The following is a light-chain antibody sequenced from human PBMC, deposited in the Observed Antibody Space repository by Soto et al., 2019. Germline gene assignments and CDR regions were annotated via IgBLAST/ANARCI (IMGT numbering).Light chain of an antibody. J-gene: IGKJ5*01. V-gene: IGKV3D-15*01. CDR1: QSVSSN. CDR2: GAS. Sequence: EIVMTQSPATLSVSPGERATLCFMASQSVSSNLAWYQQKPGQAPRLLIYGASSRATGIPDRFSGSGSGTDFTLTISSLEPEDSAVYYCQQRHMWPITFGQGTRLEIK. CDR3: QQRHMWPIT.